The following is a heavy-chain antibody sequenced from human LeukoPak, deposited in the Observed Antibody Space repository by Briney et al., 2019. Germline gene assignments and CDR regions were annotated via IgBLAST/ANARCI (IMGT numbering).Heavy chain of an antibody. Sequence: GGSLRLSCAPSGFTSSSYAMHWVRQPPGKGLEWVAVISSEGSNKYHADSVKGRFTISKDNSKNTLYLQMSSLRAEDTAVYYCARDADGFSDYWGQGTLVTVSS. CDR2: ISSEGSNK. V-gene: IGHV3-30*04. CDR1: GFTSSSYA. D-gene: IGHD3-10*01. J-gene: IGHJ4*02. CDR3: ARDADGFSDY.